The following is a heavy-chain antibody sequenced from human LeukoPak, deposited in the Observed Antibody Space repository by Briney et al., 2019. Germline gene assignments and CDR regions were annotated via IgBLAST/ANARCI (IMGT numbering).Heavy chain of an antibody. CDR1: GGSVSSGTYY. Sequence: SQTLSLTCTVSGGSVSSGTYYWTWIRQPAGKGLEWIGRIYTSGSTNFNPSLKSRVSISLDTSQNQFSLKMSTVTAADTAVYYCAREGAARNFDYWGQGILVTVSS. D-gene: IGHD6-6*01. CDR2: IYTSGST. V-gene: IGHV4-61*02. CDR3: AREGAARNFDY. J-gene: IGHJ4*02.